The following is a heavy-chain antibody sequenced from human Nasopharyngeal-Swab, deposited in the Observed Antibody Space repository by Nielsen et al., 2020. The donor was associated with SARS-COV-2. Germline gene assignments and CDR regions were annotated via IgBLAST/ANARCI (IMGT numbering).Heavy chain of an antibody. V-gene: IGHV4-34*01. Sequence: SETLSLTCAVYGGSFSGYYWSWIRQPPGKGLEWIGEINHSGSTNYNPSLKSRVTISVDMSKNQFSLKLSSVTAADTAVYYCARGLLYSSSSPPYYYYYYMDVCPSATTVTVSS. CDR1: GGSFSGYY. CDR2: INHSGST. CDR3: ARGLLYSSSSPPYYYYYYMDV. J-gene: IGHJ6*03. D-gene: IGHD6-13*01.